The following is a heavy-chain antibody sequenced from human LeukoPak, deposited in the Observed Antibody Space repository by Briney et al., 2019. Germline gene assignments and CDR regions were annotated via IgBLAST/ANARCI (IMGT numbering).Heavy chain of an antibody. Sequence: GESLKISCKGSGYSFINYWIGWVRQMPGKGLEWMGIIYPGDSDTRYSPSFQGQVTISADKSISTAYLQWGSLKASDTAMYYCARRRYNVYSGYDFDSWGQGTLVTVSS. V-gene: IGHV5-51*01. CDR1: GYSFINYW. CDR3: ARRRYNVYSGYDFDS. D-gene: IGHD5-12*01. CDR2: IYPGDSDT. J-gene: IGHJ5*01.